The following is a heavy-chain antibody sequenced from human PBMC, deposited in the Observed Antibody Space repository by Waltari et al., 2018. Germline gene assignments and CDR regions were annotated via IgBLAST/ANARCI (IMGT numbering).Heavy chain of an antibody. D-gene: IGHD3-10*01. CDR1: GFTFSSYG. CDR2: IWYDGRNK. CDR3: AREGRGSGSSAPFDY. V-gene: IGHV3-33*01. Sequence: QVQLVESGGGVVQPGRSLRLSCAASGFTFSSYGMHWVRQAPGKGLEWVAVIWYDGRNKYYAASVKGRLTISRENSKNTLYLQMNSRRAEDTAVYYCAREGRGSGSSAPFDYWGQGTLVTVSS. J-gene: IGHJ4*02.